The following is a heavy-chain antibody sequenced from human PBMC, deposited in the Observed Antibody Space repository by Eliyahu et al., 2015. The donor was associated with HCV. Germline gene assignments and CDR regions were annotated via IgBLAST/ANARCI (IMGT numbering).Heavy chain of an antibody. Sequence: QVQLVESGGGXVXPGRSLXXSXAXXGFTFSSYAMHWVRQAPGKGLEWVAVISYDGSNKYYADSVKGRFTISRDNSKNTLYLQMNSLRAEDTAVYYCARDDQSDYYYYGMDVWGQGTTVTVSS. CDR3: ARDDQSDYYYYGMDV. D-gene: IGHD2-2*01. CDR2: ISYDGSNK. CDR1: GFTFSSYA. V-gene: IGHV3-30-3*01. J-gene: IGHJ6*02.